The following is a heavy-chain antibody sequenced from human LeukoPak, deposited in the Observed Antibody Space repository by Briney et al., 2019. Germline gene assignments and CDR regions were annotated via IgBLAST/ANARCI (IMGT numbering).Heavy chain of an antibody. CDR2: IIPIFGTA. V-gene: IGHV1-69*01. CDR3: ARDAARAWRVDWFDP. CDR1: GGTFSSYA. Sequence: SVKVSCKASGGTFSSYAISWVRQAPGQGLEWMGGIIPIFGTANYAQKFQGRVTITADESTSTAYMELSSLRSEDTAVYYCARDAARAWRVDWFDPWGQGTLVTVSS. J-gene: IGHJ5*02. D-gene: IGHD2-15*01.